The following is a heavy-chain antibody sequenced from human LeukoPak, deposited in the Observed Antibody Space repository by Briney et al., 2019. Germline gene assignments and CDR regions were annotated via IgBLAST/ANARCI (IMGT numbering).Heavy chain of an antibody. CDR2: IYSDGTT. CDR1: GFTVSSNY. Sequence: GGSLRLSCAASGFTVSSNYMSWVRQAPGKGLEWVSVIYSDGTTRNADSVKGRFTISRDNSKNTVYLQMDSLRAEDTAVYYCARDKDAWGRGTLVTVSS. V-gene: IGHV3-66*01. CDR3: ARDKDA. J-gene: IGHJ5*02.